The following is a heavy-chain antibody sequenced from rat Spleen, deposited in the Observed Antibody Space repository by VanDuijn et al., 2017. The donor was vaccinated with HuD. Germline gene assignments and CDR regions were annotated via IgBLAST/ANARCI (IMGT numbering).Heavy chain of an antibody. J-gene: IGHJ2*01. V-gene: IGHV6-6*01. CDR3: ALELGLWYFDY. CDR2: IKAKSNNYAT. D-gene: IGHD4-6*01. CDR1: GFTFSTAW. Sequence: EVQVLESGGGLVQPGNSLKLSCATSGFTFSTAWMYWYRQFPEKRLEWVARIKAKSNNYATDYTESVKGRLTISRDDSKSSIYLEMNNLKEEDTAIYYCALELGLWYFDYWGQGVMVTVSS.